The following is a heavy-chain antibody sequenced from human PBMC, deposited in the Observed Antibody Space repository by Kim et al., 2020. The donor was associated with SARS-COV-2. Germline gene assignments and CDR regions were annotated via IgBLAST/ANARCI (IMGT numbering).Heavy chain of an antibody. V-gene: IGHV3-33*08. D-gene: IGHD4-17*01. Sequence: GGSLRLSCAASGFTFSSYGMHWVRQAPGKGLEWVAVIWYDGSNKYYADSVKGRFTISRDNSKNTLYLQMNSLRAEDTAVYYCAREDYGDYYFDYWGQGTLVTVSS. CDR3: AREDYGDYYFDY. CDR2: IWYDGSNK. J-gene: IGHJ4*02. CDR1: GFTFSSYG.